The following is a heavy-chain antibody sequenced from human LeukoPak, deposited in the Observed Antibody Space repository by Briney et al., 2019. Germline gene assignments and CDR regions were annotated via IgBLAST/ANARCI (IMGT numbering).Heavy chain of an antibody. CDR2: INPSGGST. D-gene: IGHD3-16*02. CDR1: GYTFTSYY. V-gene: IGHV1-46*01. Sequence: ASVKVSCKASGYTFTSYYMHWVRQAPGQGLEWMGIINPSGGSTSYAQKFQGRVTMTRDTSTSTVYMELSSLRSEDTAVYYRARDLVPGRAQGAFDIWGQGTMVTVSS. J-gene: IGHJ3*02. CDR3: ARDLVPGRAQGAFDI.